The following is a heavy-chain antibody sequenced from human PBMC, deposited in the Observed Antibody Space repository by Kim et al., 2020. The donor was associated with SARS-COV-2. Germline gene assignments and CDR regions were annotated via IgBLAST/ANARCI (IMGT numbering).Heavy chain of an antibody. Sequence: GRFTISRDNAKNSLYLQMNSLRAEDTAVYYCARGSFDSGSYYIRTNAFDIWGQGTMVTVSS. CDR3: ARGSFDSGSYYIRTNAFDI. D-gene: IGHD3-10*01. V-gene: IGHV3-11*05. J-gene: IGHJ3*02.